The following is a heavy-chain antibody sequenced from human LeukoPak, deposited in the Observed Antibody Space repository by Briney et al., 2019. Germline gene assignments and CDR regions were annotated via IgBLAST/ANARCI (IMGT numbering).Heavy chain of an antibody. V-gene: IGHV4-4*07. J-gene: IGHJ4*02. CDR1: GGSISSYY. CDR2: IYTSGST. D-gene: IGHD3-10*01. Sequence: SETLSLTCTVSGGSISSYYWSWIRQPAGKGLEWIGRIYTSGSTNYNPSLKSRVTMSVDTSKNQFSLKLTSVTAADTAVYYCARETYYYGSGSYPSDYWGQGTLVTVSS. CDR3: ARETYYYGSGSYPSDY.